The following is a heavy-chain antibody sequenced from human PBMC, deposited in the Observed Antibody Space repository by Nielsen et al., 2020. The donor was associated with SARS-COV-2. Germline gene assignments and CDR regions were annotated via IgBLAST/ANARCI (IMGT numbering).Heavy chain of an antibody. CDR1: GFTFSDYY. D-gene: IGHD2/OR15-2a*01. J-gene: IGHJ4*02. V-gene: IGHV3-11*01. CDR3: ARVVSLNFDY. Sequence: GESLKISCAASGFTFSDYYMSWIRQAPGKGLEWVSYISSSGSTIYYADSVKGRFTISRDNAKNSLYLQMNSLRAEDTAVYYCARVVSLNFDYWGQGTLVTVSS. CDR2: ISSSGSTI.